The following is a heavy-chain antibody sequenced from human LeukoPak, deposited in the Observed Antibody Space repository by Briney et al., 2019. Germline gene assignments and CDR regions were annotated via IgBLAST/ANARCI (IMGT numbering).Heavy chain of an antibody. J-gene: IGHJ4*02. Sequence: GGSLRLSCAASGFTFSCYAITWVRQAPGKGLEWVSAVSSNGAKTYYADSVKGRFTISRDNYKNMVFLQMNSLRAEDTAVYYCGKEEQRAITPGLDYWGQGTLVTVSS. D-gene: IGHD4-23*01. CDR3: GKEEQRAITPGLDY. CDR2: VSSNGAKT. V-gene: IGHV3-23*01. CDR1: GFTFSCYA.